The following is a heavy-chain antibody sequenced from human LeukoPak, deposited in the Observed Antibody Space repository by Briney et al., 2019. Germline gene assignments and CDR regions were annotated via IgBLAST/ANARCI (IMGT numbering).Heavy chain of an antibody. D-gene: IGHD3-10*01. J-gene: IGHJ4*02. Sequence: ASETLSLTCTVSGYSISSGYYWGWIRQPPGKGLEWIGSIYHSGSTYYNPSLKSRVTISVDTSKHQFSLKLSSVTAADTAVYYCATGSYGSGSSYYFDYWGQGTLVTVSS. CDR2: IYHSGST. CDR1: GYSISSGYY. V-gene: IGHV4-38-2*02. CDR3: ATGSYGSGSSYYFDY.